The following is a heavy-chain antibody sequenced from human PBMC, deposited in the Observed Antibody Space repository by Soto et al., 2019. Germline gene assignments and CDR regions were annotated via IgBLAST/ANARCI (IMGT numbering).Heavy chain of an antibody. Sequence: QVQLQESGPGLVKPSQTLSLTCTVSGGSISSGDYYWSWIRQPPGKGLEWIGYIYYSGSTYYNPCLKSRVTISVDTSKNQFSLKLSSVTAADTAVYYCARAKLGLMVYAPYYFDYWGQGTLVTVSS. D-gene: IGHD2-8*01. V-gene: IGHV4-30-4*01. CDR1: GGSISSGDYY. J-gene: IGHJ4*02. CDR3: ARAKLGLMVYAPYYFDY. CDR2: IYYSGST.